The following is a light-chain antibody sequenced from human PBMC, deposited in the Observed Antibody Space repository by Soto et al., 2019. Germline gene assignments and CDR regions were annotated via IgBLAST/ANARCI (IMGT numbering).Light chain of an antibody. CDR2: DAS. CDR3: QQRSNWQRT. V-gene: IGKV3D-11*02. CDR1: QSVSTN. Sequence: EIVMTHSPATLSVSPWEIATLSCRASQSVSTNLAWYQQKPGQAPRLLIYDASNRATGIPARFSGSGSGTDFTLTISSLEPEDFAVYYCQQRSNWQRTFGQGTKVDIK. J-gene: IGKJ1*01.